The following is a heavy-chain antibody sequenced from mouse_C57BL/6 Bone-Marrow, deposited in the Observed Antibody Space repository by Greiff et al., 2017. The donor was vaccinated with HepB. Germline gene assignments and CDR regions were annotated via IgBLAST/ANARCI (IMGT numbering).Heavy chain of an antibody. CDR3: ARPYGNLFYAMDY. CDR2: ISSGSSTI. D-gene: IGHD2-10*02. Sequence: EVKRVESGGGLVKPGGSLKLSCAASGFTFSDYGMHWVRQAPEKGLEWVAYISSGSSTIYYADTVKGRFTISRDNAKNTLFLQMTSLRSEDTAMYYCARPYGNLFYAMDYWGQGTSVTVSS. J-gene: IGHJ4*01. V-gene: IGHV5-17*01. CDR1: GFTFSDYG.